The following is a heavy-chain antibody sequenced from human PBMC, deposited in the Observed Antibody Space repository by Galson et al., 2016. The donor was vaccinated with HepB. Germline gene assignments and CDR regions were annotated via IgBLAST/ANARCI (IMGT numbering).Heavy chain of an antibody. CDR3: VRSCRTSFGASLCYFDS. D-gene: IGHD3-10*01. Sequence: SLRLSCAASGFTFRDYYMIWIRQAPGKGLEWISYISSSGSTIYYADSVKGRFTISRDMTKNSLYLQMNSLRAGDTAVYYCVRSCRTSFGASLCYFDSWGQGTLVTVSS. CDR1: GFTFRDYY. J-gene: IGHJ4*02. V-gene: IGHV3-11*04. CDR2: ISSSGSTI.